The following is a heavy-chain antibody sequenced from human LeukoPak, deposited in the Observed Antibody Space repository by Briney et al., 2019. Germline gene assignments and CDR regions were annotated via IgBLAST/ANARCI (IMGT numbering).Heavy chain of an antibody. V-gene: IGHV4-39*07. J-gene: IGHJ3*02. D-gene: IGHD3-10*01. CDR3: ARDPEGSGSYAAFDI. CDR1: GGSISSSSYY. CDR2: IYYSGSA. Sequence: SETLSLTCTVSGGSISSSSYYWGWIRQPPGKGLEWIGSIYYSGSAYYNPSLKSRVTISVDTSKNQFSLKLSSVTAADTAVYYCARDPEGSGSYAAFDIWGQGTMVTVSS.